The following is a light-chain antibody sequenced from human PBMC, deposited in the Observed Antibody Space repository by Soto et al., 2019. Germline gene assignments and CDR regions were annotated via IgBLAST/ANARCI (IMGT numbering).Light chain of an antibody. Sequence: QSVLTQPASVPGSPGHSITISCTGTNNDVVSYNVVSWYQQHPGQPTKLMIYEVSKRPSGVSNRFSGPKSGNTASLTISGLQAEDEADYYCSSYAPSSPLLYFFGTGTKVTV. CDR1: NNDVVSYNV. CDR2: EVS. V-gene: IGLV2-23*02. J-gene: IGLJ1*01. CDR3: SSYAPSSPLLYF.